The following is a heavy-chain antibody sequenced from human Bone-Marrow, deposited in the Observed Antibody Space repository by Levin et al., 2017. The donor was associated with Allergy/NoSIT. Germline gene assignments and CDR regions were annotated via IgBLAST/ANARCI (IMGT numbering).Heavy chain of an antibody. CDR2: IDPSDSYT. D-gene: IGHD3-9*01. CDR1: GYSFTSYW. V-gene: IGHV5-10-1*01. CDR3: ARGVLGNVLRYFDWLL. Sequence: GESLKISCKGSGYSFTSYWISWVRQMPGKGLEWMGRIDPSDSYTNYSPSFQGHVTISADKSISTAYLQWSSLNASDTAMYYCARGVLGNVLRYFDWLLWGQGTLVTVSS. J-gene: IGHJ4*02.